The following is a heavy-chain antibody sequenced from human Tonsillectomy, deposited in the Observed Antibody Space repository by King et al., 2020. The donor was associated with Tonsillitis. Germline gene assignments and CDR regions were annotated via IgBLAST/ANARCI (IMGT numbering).Heavy chain of an antibody. V-gene: IGHV3-9*01. CDR2: ISWNSGGT. CDR1: GFTFDDYA. D-gene: IGHD3-3*01. Sequence: VQLVESGGGLVQPGRSLRLSCAASGFTFDDYAMHWVRQAPGKGLEWVSGISWNSGGTGYADSVKGRFTISSDNAKNYLYLQMNSLRAEDTALYYCAKDTRALYDFWTGSFDYWGQGTLVTVSS. J-gene: IGHJ4*02. CDR3: AKDTRALYDFWTGSFDY.